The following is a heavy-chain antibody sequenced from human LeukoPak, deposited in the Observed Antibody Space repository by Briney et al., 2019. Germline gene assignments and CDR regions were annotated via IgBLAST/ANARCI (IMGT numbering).Heavy chain of an antibody. Sequence: PGECLRLSWAASGYTFSSYSMHWVREAPCKGLEWVAVISYDGSNKHYADSVKGRFTVSRDNSKNTLYLQMNSLRAEDTAVYYCARDQLAIRGYFDYWGQGTLVTVSS. CDR3: ARDQLAIRGYFDY. D-gene: IGHD6-13*01. J-gene: IGHJ4*02. V-gene: IGHV3-30-3*01. CDR2: ISYDGSNK. CDR1: GYTFSSYS.